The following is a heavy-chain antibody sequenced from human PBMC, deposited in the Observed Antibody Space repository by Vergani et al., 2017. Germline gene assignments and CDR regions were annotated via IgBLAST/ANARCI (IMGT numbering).Heavy chain of an antibody. Sequence: QITLKESGPTLVKPTQTLTLTCTFSGFSLSTSGVGVGWIRQPPGKALEWLALIYWDDDKRYSPSLKSRLTITKDTSKNQVVLTMTNMDPVDTATYYCAQTTVPVEMATIPSWFDPWGQGTLVTVSS. D-gene: IGHD5-24*01. J-gene: IGHJ5*02. CDR3: AQTTVPVEMATIPSWFDP. CDR2: IYWDDDK. V-gene: IGHV2-5*02. CDR1: GFSLSTSGVG.